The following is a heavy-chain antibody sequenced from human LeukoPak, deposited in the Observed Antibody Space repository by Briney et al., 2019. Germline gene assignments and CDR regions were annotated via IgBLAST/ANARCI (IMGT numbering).Heavy chain of an antibody. V-gene: IGHV1-69*05. CDR1: GGTFSSYA. D-gene: IGHD2-2*01. Sequence: SVKVSCKASGGTFSSYAISWVRQAPGQGLEWMGGIIPIFGTANYAQKFQGRVTITTDESTSTAYMELSRLRSDDTAVYYCARDKNADIVVVYNWFDPWGQGTLVTVSS. CDR3: ARDKNADIVVVYNWFDP. CDR2: IIPIFGTA. J-gene: IGHJ5*02.